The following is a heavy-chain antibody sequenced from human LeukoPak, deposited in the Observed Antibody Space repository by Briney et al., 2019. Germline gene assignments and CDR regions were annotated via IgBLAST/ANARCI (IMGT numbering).Heavy chain of an antibody. CDR3: ARSQYYYDSSGYYLFDY. V-gene: IGHV1-69*04. Sequence: ASVKVSCKASGGTFSSYAISWVRQAPAQGLEWMGRIIPILGIANYAQKFQGRVTITADKSTSTAYMELSSLRSEDTAVYYCARSQYYYDSSGYYLFDYWGQGTLVTVSS. D-gene: IGHD3-22*01. J-gene: IGHJ4*02. CDR2: IIPILGIA. CDR1: GGTFSSYA.